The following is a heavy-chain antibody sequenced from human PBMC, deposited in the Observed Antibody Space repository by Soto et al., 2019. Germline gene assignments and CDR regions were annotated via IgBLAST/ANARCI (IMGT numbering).Heavy chain of an antibody. J-gene: IGHJ6*02. CDR1: GFTFSSYA. V-gene: IGHV3-30-3*01. D-gene: IGHD2-21*02. Sequence: GGSLRLSCAASGFTFSSYAMHWVRQAPGKGPEWVAVISYDGSNKYYADSVKGRFTISRDNSKNTLYLQMNSLRAEDTAVYYCGRGGGDYHYYYYYGMDVWGQGTTVTVSS. CDR3: GRGGGDYHYYYYYGMDV. CDR2: ISYDGSNK.